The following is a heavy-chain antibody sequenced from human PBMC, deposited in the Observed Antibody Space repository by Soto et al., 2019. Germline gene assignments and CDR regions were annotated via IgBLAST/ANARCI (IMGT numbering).Heavy chain of an antibody. D-gene: IGHD2-15*01. CDR1: GYTFTTFG. J-gene: IGHJ4*02. CDR2: ISTSTGNT. V-gene: IGHV1-18*04. CDR3: ARSPRVIIAAKGTLDY. Sequence: QVKLVQSGGEVKKPGASLKVSCKASGYTFTTFGITWVRQAPGQGLEWMGWISTSTGNTNYAQKLQGRVTLTKETSTKTAYMELRNLTSDDTAVYYCARSPRVIIAAKGTLDYWGQGTLVTVSS.